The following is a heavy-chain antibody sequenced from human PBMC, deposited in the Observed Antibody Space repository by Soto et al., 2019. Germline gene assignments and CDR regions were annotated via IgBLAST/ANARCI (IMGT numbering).Heavy chain of an antibody. Sequence: QVQLVQSGAEVKQPGSSVKVSCKTSGGTFSTYAIYWVRQAPGQGLEWMGAIIPLFGTADYAQKFQSRVTITADESTSTAYMGLSSLRFEDTAVYYCARPKGSYSSGYYYFDYWGQGTLVTVSS. J-gene: IGHJ4*02. D-gene: IGHD6-19*01. CDR3: ARPKGSYSSGYYYFDY. CDR1: GGTFSTYA. CDR2: IIPLFGTA. V-gene: IGHV1-69*01.